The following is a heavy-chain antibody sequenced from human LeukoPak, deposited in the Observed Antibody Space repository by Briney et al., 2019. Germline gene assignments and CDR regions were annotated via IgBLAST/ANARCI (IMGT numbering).Heavy chain of an antibody. CDR2: LYYNGRT. D-gene: IGHD2-2*01. V-gene: IGHV4-59*01. CDR1: GGSFSTYY. CDR3: ARDGVLEVPAAMDYYYYMDV. J-gene: IGHJ6*03. Sequence: SETLSLTCAVYGGSFSTYYWSWIRQPPGKGLEWIGYLYYNGRTNYNPSLKSRVTLSLGTSKNQFSLKLSSVTAADTAVYYCARDGVLEVPAAMDYYYYMDVWGKGTTVTISS.